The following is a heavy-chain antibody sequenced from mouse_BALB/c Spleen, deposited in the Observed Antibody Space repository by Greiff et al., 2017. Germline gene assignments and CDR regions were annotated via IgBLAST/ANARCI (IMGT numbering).Heavy chain of an antibody. CDR2: IRLKSNNYAT. CDR1: GFTFSNYW. V-gene: IGHV6-6*02. D-gene: IGHD1-2*01. CDR3: TTAQFAY. Sequence: EVKLVESGGGLVQPGGSMKLSCVASGFTFSNYWMNWVRQSPEKGLEWVAEIRLKSNNYATHYAESVKGRFTISRDDSKSSVYLQMNNLRAEDTGIYYCTTAQFAYWGQGTLVTVSA. J-gene: IGHJ3*01.